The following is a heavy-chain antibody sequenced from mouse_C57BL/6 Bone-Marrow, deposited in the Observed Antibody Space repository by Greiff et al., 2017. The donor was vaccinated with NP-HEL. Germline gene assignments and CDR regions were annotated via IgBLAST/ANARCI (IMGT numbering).Heavy chain of an antibody. CDR2: INPNYGTT. Sequence: VQLQQSGPELVKPGASVKISCKASGYSFTDYNMNWVKQSNGKSLEWIGVINPNYGTTSYNQKFKGKATLTVDQSSSTAYMQLNSLTSEDSAVYYCAIPSNILYDYFWFAYWGQGTLVTVSA. CDR1: GYSFTDYN. V-gene: IGHV1-39*01. CDR3: AIPSNILYDYFWFAY. D-gene: IGHD2-4*01. J-gene: IGHJ3*01.